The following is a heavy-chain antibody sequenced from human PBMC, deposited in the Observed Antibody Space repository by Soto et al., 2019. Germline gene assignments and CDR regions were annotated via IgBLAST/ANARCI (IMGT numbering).Heavy chain of an antibody. J-gene: IGHJ3*02. CDR2: IYYSGST. Sequence: SETLSLTCTVSGGSISSGDYYWSWIRQPPGKGLEWIGYIYYSGSTYYNPSLKSRVTISVDTSKNQFSLKLSSVTAADTAVYYCARGNGDIVLVPAAIPDAFDIWGQGTMVT. CDR1: GGSISSGDYY. V-gene: IGHV4-30-4*01. D-gene: IGHD2-2*02. CDR3: ARGNGDIVLVPAAIPDAFDI.